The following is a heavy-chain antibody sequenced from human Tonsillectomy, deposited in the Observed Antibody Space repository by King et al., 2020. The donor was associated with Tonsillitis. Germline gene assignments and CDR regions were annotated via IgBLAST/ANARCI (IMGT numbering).Heavy chain of an antibody. V-gene: IGHV3-15*04. CDR1: GFTFNKAR. CDR2: IETNTDGWTT. J-gene: IGHJ4*02. Sequence: VQLVESGGGLIKPGGSLRLSCAAPGFTFNKARMSWVPQAPGKGLVWVGRIETNTDGWTTYYAAPVKGRFTISRDDSKNTLYLQMYSLKIEDTAVYYCTTDPGITVFGVVRDYWGQGTLVTVSS. CDR3: TTDPGITVFGVVRDY. D-gene: IGHD3-3*01.